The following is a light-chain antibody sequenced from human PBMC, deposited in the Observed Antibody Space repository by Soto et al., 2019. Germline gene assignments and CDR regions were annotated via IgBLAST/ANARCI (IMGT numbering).Light chain of an antibody. CDR3: SSSAGTNCFVL. V-gene: IGLV2-8*01. CDR2: EVN. CDR1: SSDIGGYNS. J-gene: IGLJ3*02. Sequence: QSALTQPPSASGSPGQSVTISCTGTSSDIGGYNSVSWYQQHPGKAPKLMIYEVNKRPLGVPERFSGSKSVNTASLTVSGLQADDEADYYCSSSAGTNCFVLFGGGTKVTV.